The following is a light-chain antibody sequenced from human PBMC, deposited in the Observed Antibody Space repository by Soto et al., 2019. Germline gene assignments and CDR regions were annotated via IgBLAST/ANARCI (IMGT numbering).Light chain of an antibody. Sequence: QSALTQPPSASGSPGQSVTISCTGTSGDVGGYYYVSWYQHHPGKVPKLIIYEVTKRPSGVPDRFSGSKSGNTASLTVSGLQAEDEADYYCMSYVGSNIFVFGTGTQLTVL. CDR1: SGDVGGYYY. V-gene: IGLV2-8*01. CDR3: MSYVGSNIFV. J-gene: IGLJ1*01. CDR2: EVT.